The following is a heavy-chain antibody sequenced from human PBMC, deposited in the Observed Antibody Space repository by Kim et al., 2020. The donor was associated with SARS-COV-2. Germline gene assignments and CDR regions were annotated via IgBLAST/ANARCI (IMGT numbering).Heavy chain of an antibody. J-gene: IGHJ3*02. CDR3: ARYGDYLSYAFDI. V-gene: IGHV4-31*03. CDR2: IYYSGST. CDR1: GGSISSGGYY. D-gene: IGHD4-17*01. Sequence: SETLSLTCTVSGGSISSGGYYWSWIRQHPGKGLEWIGYIYYSGSTYYNPSLKSRVTISVDTSKNQFSLKLSSVTAADTAVYYCARYGDYLSYAFDIWGQGTMVTVSS.